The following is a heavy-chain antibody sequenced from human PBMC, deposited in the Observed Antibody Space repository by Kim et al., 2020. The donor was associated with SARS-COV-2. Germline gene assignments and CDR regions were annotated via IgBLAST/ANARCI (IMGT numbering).Heavy chain of an antibody. J-gene: IGHJ3*02. CDR3: ATNYYDSSGYYCCAFDI. D-gene: IGHD3-22*01. V-gene: IGHV1-3*01. Sequence: FQGRVTITRDTSASTAYMELSSLRSEDTAVYYCATNYYDSSGYYCCAFDIWGQGTMVTVSS.